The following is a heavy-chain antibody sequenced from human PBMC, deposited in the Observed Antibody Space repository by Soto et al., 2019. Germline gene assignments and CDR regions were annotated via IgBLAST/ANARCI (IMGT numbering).Heavy chain of an antibody. CDR2: ISAYNGNT. CDR3: ARDGVDTATGYYYGMDV. D-gene: IGHD5-18*01. CDR1: GYTFTSYG. J-gene: IGHJ6*02. V-gene: IGHV1-18*01. Sequence: ASVKVSCKASGYTFTSYGISWVRQAPGQGLEWMGWISAYNGNTNYAQKLQGRVTMTTDTSTSTAYMELRSLRSDDTAVYYCARDGVDTATGYYYGMDVWGQGTTVNVS.